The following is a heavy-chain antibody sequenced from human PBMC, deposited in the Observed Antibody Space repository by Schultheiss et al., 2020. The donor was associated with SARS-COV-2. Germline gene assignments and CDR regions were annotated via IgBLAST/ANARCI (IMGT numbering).Heavy chain of an antibody. CDR3: ARDRDYGDYEPRDYYYYGMDV. V-gene: IGHV3-21*01. CDR1: GFTFRSYW. J-gene: IGHJ6*02. CDR2: ISRTSSSI. D-gene: IGHD4-17*01. Sequence: GESLKISCAASGFTFRSYWMHWVRQAPGKGLEWVSSISRTSSSIYYADSVKGRFTISRDNAKNSLYLQMNTLRAEDTAVYYCARDRDYGDYEPRDYYYYGMDVWGQGTTVTVSS.